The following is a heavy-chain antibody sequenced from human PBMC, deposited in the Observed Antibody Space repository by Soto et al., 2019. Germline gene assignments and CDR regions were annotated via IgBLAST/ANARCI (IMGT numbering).Heavy chain of an antibody. CDR1: GEPFSGYY. V-gene: IGHV4-34*01. CDR3: AGGGGSSFYLKNWLEP. Sequence: SVTLSLTCAAYGEPFSGYYWSWIRQTSGKGLQWIGEIIHTGTTNYNPSLKRRVTIPIDTCKNRFSLKLRSVTAADTAIYYCAGGGGSSFYLKNWLEPWGQGTLVTGLL. D-gene: IGHD6-13*01. J-gene: IGHJ5*02. CDR2: IIHTGTT.